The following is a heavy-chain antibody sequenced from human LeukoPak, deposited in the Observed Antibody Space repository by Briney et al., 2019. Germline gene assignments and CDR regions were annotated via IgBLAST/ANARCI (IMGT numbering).Heavy chain of an antibody. V-gene: IGHV4-39*01. D-gene: IGHD3-3*01. Sequence: SETLSLTCTVSSGSISSSSSFWGWIRQPPGKGLEWIGTIYYTGSPYYNPSLKSRVTIFVDTSKNQFSLKLSSVTAADTAVYYCAGHRGGSYKESPFEYWGQGTLVTVSS. CDR2: IYYTGSP. CDR1: SGSISSSSSF. J-gene: IGHJ4*02. CDR3: AGHRGGSYKESPFEY.